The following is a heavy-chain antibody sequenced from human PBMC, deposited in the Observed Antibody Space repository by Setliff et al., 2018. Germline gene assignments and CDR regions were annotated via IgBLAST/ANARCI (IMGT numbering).Heavy chain of an antibody. CDR1: GGSISSYY. J-gene: IGHJ6*04. CDR2: IDYSGST. CDR3: ARDGLGAFSLRSMDV. Sequence: SETLSLTCTVSGGSISSYYWSWIRQPPGKGLGWIGYIDYSGSTNYNPSLKSRVTISLDTSKNQFSLQLSSVTAADTAVYYCARDGLGAFSLRSMDVWGKGTTVTVSS. V-gene: IGHV4-59*01. D-gene: IGHD3-3*02.